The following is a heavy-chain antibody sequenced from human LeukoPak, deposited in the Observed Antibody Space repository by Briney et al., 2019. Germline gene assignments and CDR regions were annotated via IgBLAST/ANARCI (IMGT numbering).Heavy chain of an antibody. CDR3: ASAYAYSSGWYGE. CDR2: IYYSGST. CDR1: GGSISSSSYY. D-gene: IGHD6-19*01. J-gene: IGHJ4*02. V-gene: IGHV4-61*01. Sequence: SETLSLTCTVSGGSISSSSYYRSWIRQPPGKGLEWIGYIYYSGSTNYNPSLKSRVTISVDTSKNQFSLKLSFVTAADTAVYYCASAYAYSSGWYGEWGQGTLVTVSS.